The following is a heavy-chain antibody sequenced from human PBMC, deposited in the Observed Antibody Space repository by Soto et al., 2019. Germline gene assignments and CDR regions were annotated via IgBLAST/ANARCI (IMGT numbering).Heavy chain of an antibody. J-gene: IGHJ4*02. D-gene: IGHD2-8*01. CDR3: ARWVTVYGGLDY. V-gene: IGHV3-66*01. CDR1: GFMVSSNY. CDR2: TYSAGTT. Sequence: EVKLVESGGGLVQPGGSLRLSCAASGFMVSSNYMSWVRQAPGKGLEWVSVTYSAGTTKYADSVKGRFTISRDNSKNTLDLQMNSLRADDTAMYYCARWVTVYGGLDYWGQGTLVTVSS.